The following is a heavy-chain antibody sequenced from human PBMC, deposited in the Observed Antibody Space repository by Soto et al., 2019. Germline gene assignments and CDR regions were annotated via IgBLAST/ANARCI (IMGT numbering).Heavy chain of an antibody. V-gene: IGHV1-18*01. Sequence: ASVKVSFLASRYNFPSYGISWVRQAPGQGLEWMGWISPHNDRTKYARRFQDRVTMTTETPTSTVYMELGSLRSDDTAVYYCARDLYYSSGRYFDHDAFDIWGQGTVVTVS. CDR2: ISPHNDRT. CDR1: RYNFPSYG. D-gene: IGHD6-19*01. CDR3: ARDLYYSSGRYFDHDAFDI. J-gene: IGHJ3*02.